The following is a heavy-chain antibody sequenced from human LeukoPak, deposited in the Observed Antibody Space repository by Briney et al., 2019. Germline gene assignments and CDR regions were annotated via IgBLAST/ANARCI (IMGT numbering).Heavy chain of an antibody. D-gene: IGHD2-15*01. CDR2: ISGSGGTT. V-gene: IGHV3-23*01. CDR3: AKETYCSGGSCPTGIFDY. J-gene: IGHJ4*02. CDR1: GFTFSRYA. Sequence: PGGSLRLSCAASGFTFSRYAMSWVRQAPGKGLEWVSVISGSGGTTHYTDPVNGRFTISRDNSKNTLSLQMNSLRAEDTAVYYCAKETYCSGGSCPTGIFDYWGQGTLVTVSS.